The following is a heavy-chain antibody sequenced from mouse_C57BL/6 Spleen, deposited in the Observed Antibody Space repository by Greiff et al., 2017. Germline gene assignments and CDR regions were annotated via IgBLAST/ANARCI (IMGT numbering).Heavy chain of an antibody. J-gene: IGHJ4*01. CDR1: GYTFTDYN. V-gene: IGHV1-22*01. Sequence: VQLQQSGPELVKPGASVKMSCKASGYTFTDYNMHWVKQSHGKSLEWIGYINPNNGGTSYNQKFKGKATLTVNKSSSTAYMELRSLTSEDSAVYYCARVLRRDRNYAMDYWGQGTSVTVTS. CDR2: INPNNGGT. D-gene: IGHD1-1*01. CDR3: ARVLRRDRNYAMDY.